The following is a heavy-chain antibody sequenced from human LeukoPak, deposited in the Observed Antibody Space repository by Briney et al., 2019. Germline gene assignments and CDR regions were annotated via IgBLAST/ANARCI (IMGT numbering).Heavy chain of an antibody. J-gene: IGHJ4*02. CDR2: ISNDGRST. Sequence: GGSLRLSCAASTFTFSTYWMNWVRQVPGKGLVWLSRISNDGRSTGYADSVKGRFTISRDNAKNTLYLQMNSLRAEDTAIYYCAREDSTTVTFYFDYWGLGTMVAVSS. V-gene: IGHV3-74*01. CDR1: TFTFSTYW. CDR3: AREDSTTVTFYFDY. D-gene: IGHD4-11*01.